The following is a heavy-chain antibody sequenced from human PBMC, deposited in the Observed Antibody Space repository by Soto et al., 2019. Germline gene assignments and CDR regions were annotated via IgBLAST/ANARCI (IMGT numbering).Heavy chain of an antibody. Sequence: ASVKVSCKVSGYTLTELSMHWVRQAPGKGLEWMGGFDPEDGETIYAQKFQGRVTMTEDTSTDTAYMELSSLRSEDTAVYYCARALWFGESPVCYYGMDVWGQGTTVTVSS. CDR3: ARALWFGESPVCYYGMDV. D-gene: IGHD3-10*01. J-gene: IGHJ6*02. V-gene: IGHV1-24*01. CDR1: GYTLTELS. CDR2: FDPEDGET.